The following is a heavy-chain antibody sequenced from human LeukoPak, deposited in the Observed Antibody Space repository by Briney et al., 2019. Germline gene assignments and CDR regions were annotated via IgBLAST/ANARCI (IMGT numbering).Heavy chain of an antibody. Sequence: PSETLSLTCAVYGGSFSDYYRSWIRQPPGKGLEWIGEINHSGSTNYNPSLKSRVTISIDTSKNQFSLKLSFVTAADTAVYYCARAGFGLAPHRGTPFDYWGQGTLVTVSS. J-gene: IGHJ4*02. CDR3: ARAGFGLAPHRGTPFDY. D-gene: IGHD6-13*01. CDR1: GGSFSDYY. CDR2: INHSGST. V-gene: IGHV4-34*01.